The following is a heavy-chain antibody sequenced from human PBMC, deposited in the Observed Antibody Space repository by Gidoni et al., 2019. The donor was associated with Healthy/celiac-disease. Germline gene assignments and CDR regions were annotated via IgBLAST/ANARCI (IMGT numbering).Heavy chain of an antibody. D-gene: IGHD6-13*01. CDR1: GYTFTSYA. V-gene: IGHV1-3*01. CDR2: INAGNGNT. J-gene: IGHJ4*02. CDR3: ARVGVAAGTRHLFDY. Sequence: QVQLVQSGAEVKKPGASVTVSCKASGYTFTSYAMHWVRQAPGQRLEWMGWINAGNGNTKYSQKFQGRVTITRDTSASTAYMELSSLRSEDTAVYYCARVGVAAGTRHLFDYWGQGTLVTVSS.